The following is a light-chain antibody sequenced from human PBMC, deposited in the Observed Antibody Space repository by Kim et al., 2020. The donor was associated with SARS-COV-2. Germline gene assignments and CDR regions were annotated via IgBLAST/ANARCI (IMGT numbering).Light chain of an antibody. CDR3: SAWDSSLNVWV. Sequence: QAGLTQPPSVSKGLGQTATLTCTGNNNNVGNQGAAWLQQHQGHPPKLLSYRNNNRPSGISERFSASRSGDTASLTITGLQPEDENDYYCSAWDSSLNVWVFGGGTQLTVL. CDR2: RNN. CDR1: NNNVGNQG. J-gene: IGLJ3*02. V-gene: IGLV10-54*04.